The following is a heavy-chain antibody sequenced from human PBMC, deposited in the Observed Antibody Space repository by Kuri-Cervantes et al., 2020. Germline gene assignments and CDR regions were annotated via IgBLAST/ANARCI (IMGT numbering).Heavy chain of an antibody. J-gene: IGHJ4*02. CDR3: ARDQGTSPYDY. CDR2: ISYDGSNK. D-gene: IGHD2-2*01. Sequence: LSLTCAASGFTFSSYSMHWVRQAPGKGLEWVAVISYDGSNKYYADSVKGRFTISRDNSKNSLYLQMNSLRAEDTAVYYCARDQGTSPYDYWGQGTLVTVSS. V-gene: IGHV3-30*03. CDR1: GFTFSSYS.